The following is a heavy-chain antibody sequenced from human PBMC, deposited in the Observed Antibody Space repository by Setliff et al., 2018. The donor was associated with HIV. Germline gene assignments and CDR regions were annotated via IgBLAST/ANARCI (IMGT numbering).Heavy chain of an antibody. D-gene: IGHD2-21*02. CDR1: GDSISSDFY. J-gene: IGHJ3*02. CDR2: IYHSGNT. CDR3: ARGQGCGSGCHYAFEM. Sequence: KPSETLSLTCTVSGDSISSDFYWGWIRQPPGKGLEWIGSIYHSGNTYYMPSLQSRVTISVDMSKNQFSLNLNSVTAADTAVYYCARGQGCGSGCHYAFEMWGQGTMVTVSS. V-gene: IGHV4-38-2*02.